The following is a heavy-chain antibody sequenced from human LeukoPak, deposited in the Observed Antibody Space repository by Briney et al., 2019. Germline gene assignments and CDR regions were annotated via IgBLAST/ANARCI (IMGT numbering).Heavy chain of an antibody. CDR2: ISGSGGST. D-gene: IGHD2-15*01. CDR1: GFTFSSYP. CDR3: AKGIGGNPCSAPDY. V-gene: IGHV3-23*01. Sequence: GGSLRLSCAASGFTFSSYPMNWVRQAPGKGLEWVSVISGSGGSTYYADSVKGRFTISRDNSKNTLYLQMNGLRAEDTAVYYCAKGIGGNPCSAPDYWGQGTLVTVSS. J-gene: IGHJ4*02.